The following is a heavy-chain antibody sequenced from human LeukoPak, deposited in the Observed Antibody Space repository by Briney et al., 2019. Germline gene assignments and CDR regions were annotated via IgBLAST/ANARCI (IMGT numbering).Heavy chain of an antibody. J-gene: IGHJ4*02. D-gene: IGHD1-1*01. Sequence: PGGSLRLSCAASGFIFSDYSMNWVRQAPGKGLEWISYIGLSSGRTMYADSVKGRFTISGDNAKNSLYLQMNSLRVEDTAVYFCAREHNYAFDNWGQGILVTVSS. V-gene: IGHV3-48*04. CDR2: IGLSSGRT. CDR1: GFIFSDYS. CDR3: AREHNYAFDN.